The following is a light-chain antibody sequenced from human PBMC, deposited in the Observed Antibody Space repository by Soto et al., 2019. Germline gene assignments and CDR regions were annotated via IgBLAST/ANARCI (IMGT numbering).Light chain of an antibody. CDR2: TAS. Sequence: AIQMTQSPFSLSASVGDRVTITCRASQGIRDDLSWYQQKAGKAPKLLIFTASKLNSGVPSRFSGSFSGTNFSLTISYLQPEDCATYYCLQDYSYPRTFGQGTKVEI. V-gene: IGKV1-6*01. CDR1: QGIRDD. CDR3: LQDYSYPRT. J-gene: IGKJ1*01.